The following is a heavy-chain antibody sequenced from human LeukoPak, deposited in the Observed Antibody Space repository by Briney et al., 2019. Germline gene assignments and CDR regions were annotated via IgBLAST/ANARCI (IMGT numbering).Heavy chain of an antibody. D-gene: IGHD2-2*01. CDR2: IYHTGST. CDR3: ARLQYCSGTSCYWFDP. Sequence: PSETLSLTCDVSGGSISSGLYSWSWIRQPLGKGPEWIVYIYHTGSTYYNPSLKSRVTISVDTSKNQFSLRLSSVTAADTAVYYCARLQYCSGTSCYWFDPWGQGTLVTVSS. J-gene: IGHJ5*02. CDR1: GGSISSGLYS. V-gene: IGHV4-30-2*01.